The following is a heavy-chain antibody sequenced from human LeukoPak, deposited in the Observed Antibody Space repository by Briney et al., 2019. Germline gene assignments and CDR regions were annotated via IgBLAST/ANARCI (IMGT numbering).Heavy chain of an antibody. D-gene: IGHD4-11*01. V-gene: IGHV3-23*01. J-gene: IGHJ4*02. CDR3: AKNRGNYYYFDY. CDR1: GFSLSSYA. CDR2: ISASGNST. Sequence: GGSLRLSCAASGFSLSSYAMSWVRQAPGKGLEWVSAISASGNSTHYADSVKDRFTISRDKSKNTLYLQMNSLGAEDTAVYYCAKNRGNYYYFDYWGQGTLVTVSS.